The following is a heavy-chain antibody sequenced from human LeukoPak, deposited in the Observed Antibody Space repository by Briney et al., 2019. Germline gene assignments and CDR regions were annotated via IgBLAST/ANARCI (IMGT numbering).Heavy chain of an antibody. J-gene: IGHJ4*02. CDR1: GGTFSSYA. CDR3: ARGPQGGSCYDY. V-gene: IGHV1-69*04. CDR2: IIPILGIA. D-gene: IGHD2-15*01. Sequence: SVKVSCKASGGTFSSYAISWVRQAPGQGLEWMGRIIPILGIANYAQKFQGRVTITADKSTSTAYMGLSSLRSEDTAVYYCARGPQGGSCYDYWGQGTLVTVSS.